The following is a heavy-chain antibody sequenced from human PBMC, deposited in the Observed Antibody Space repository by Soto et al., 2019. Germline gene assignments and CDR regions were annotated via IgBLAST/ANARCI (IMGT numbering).Heavy chain of an antibody. CDR1: GFTFSSYS. J-gene: IGHJ6*03. D-gene: IGHD6-6*01. V-gene: IGHV3-48*01. CDR3: ARGFAARRYYYYYYMDV. CDR2: ISSSSSTI. Sequence: GGSLRLSCAASGFTFSSYSMNWVRQAPGKGLEWVSYISSSSSTIYYADSVKGRFTISRDNAKNSLYLQMNSLRAEDTAVYYCARGFAARRYYYYYYMDVWGKGTTVTVSS.